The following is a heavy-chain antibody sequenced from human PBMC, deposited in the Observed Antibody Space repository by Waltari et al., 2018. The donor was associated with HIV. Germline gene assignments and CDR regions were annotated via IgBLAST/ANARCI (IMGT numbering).Heavy chain of an antibody. Sequence: QVQLVQYGAEGKKPGASVKVSCEAYGYTFTSYATNGVPQATGQGLEWLGWMNPNSSNTAYAQRFQGRGTMTRNTSISTAYMELSSLRSEDTAVYFCARGPQDYPKYYFDYWGQGTLVTVSS. CDR1: GYTFTSYA. V-gene: IGHV1-8*01. CDR2: MNPNSSNT. D-gene: IGHD4-17*01. CDR3: ARGPQDYPKYYFDY. J-gene: IGHJ4*02.